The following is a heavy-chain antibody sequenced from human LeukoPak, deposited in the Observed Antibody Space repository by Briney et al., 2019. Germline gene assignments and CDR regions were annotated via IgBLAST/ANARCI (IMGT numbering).Heavy chain of an antibody. CDR2: ISSSSSYI. CDR1: GFTFSSYS. J-gene: IGHJ5*02. V-gene: IGHV3-21*01. CDR3: ARDLRRGYCSSTSCTGWFDP. Sequence: PGGSLRLSCAASGFTFSSYSMNWVRQAPGKGLEWVSSISSSSSYIYYADSVKGRFTISRDNAKNTLYLQMNSLRAEDTAVYYCARDLRRGYCSSTSCTGWFDPWGQGTLVTVSS. D-gene: IGHD2-2*01.